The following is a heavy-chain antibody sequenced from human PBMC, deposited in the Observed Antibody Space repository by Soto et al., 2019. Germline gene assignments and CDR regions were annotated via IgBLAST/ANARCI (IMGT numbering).Heavy chain of an antibody. Sequence: QVQLVESGGGVVQPGRSLRLSCAASGFTFSSYGMHWVRQAPGKGLEWVAVIWYDGSNKYYADSVKGRFTISRDNSKNTLYLQMNSLRAVDTAVYYCAREFIAAAGGDAFDIWGQGTMVTVSS. D-gene: IGHD6-13*01. J-gene: IGHJ3*02. V-gene: IGHV3-33*01. CDR2: IWYDGSNK. CDR1: GFTFSSYG. CDR3: AREFIAAAGGDAFDI.